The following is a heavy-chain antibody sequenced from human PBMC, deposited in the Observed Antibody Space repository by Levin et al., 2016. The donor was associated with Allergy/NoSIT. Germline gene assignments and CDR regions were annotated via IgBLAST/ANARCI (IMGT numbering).Heavy chain of an antibody. CDR3: ARDETSIDDRDYYLPDAFDM. Sequence: GESLKISCAASGFTFTDYYMGWIRQAPGKGLEWVAYISGGSTYMNSADSVKGRFTISRDNTKNSLYLHMSSLRADDTAVYYCARDETSIDDRDYYLPDAFDMWGQGTMVTVSS. CDR1: GFTFTDYY. J-gene: IGHJ3*02. V-gene: IGHV3-11*05. CDR2: ISGGSTYM. D-gene: IGHD3/OR15-3a*01.